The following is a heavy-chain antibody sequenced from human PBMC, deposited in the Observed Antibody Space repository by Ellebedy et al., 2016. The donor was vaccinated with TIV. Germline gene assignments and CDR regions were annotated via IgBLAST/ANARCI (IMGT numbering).Heavy chain of an antibody. CDR2: IYPGDSDT. J-gene: IGHJ4*02. V-gene: IGHV5-51*01. CDR3: ARPESITGVGVYFDY. CDR1: GYSFTSYW. D-gene: IGHD3-10*01. Sequence: GESLKISXKGSGYSFTSYWIGWVRQMPGKGLEWMGIIYPGDSDTRYSPSFQGQVTISADKSISTAYLQWSSLKASDTAMYYCARPESITGVGVYFDYWGQGTLVTVSS.